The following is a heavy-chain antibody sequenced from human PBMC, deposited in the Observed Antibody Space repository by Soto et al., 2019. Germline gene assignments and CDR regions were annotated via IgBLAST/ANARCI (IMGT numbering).Heavy chain of an antibody. J-gene: IGHJ4*02. Sequence: GGSLRLSCAASGFTFSSYGMHWVRQAPGKGLEWVAVISYDGSNKYYADSVKGRFTISRDNSKNTLYLQMNSLRAEDTAVYYCAKAGLWIAVAEGLDYWGQGTLVTVSS. CDR1: GFTFSSYG. D-gene: IGHD6-19*01. CDR2: ISYDGSNK. CDR3: AKAGLWIAVAEGLDY. V-gene: IGHV3-30*18.